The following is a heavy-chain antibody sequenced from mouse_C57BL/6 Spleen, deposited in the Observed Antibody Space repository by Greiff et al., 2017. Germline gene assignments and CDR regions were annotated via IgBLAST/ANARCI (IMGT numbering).Heavy chain of an antibody. Sequence: EVKLVESGGDLVKPGGSLKLSCAASGFTFSSYGMSWVRQTPDKRLEWVATISSGGSYTYYPDSVKGRFTISRDNANNTLYLQISSLTSEDSAMYYCARGITTVVGGFAYWGQGTLVTVSA. CDR3: ARGITTVVGGFAY. CDR1: GFTFSSYG. V-gene: IGHV5-6*01. CDR2: ISSGGSYT. J-gene: IGHJ3*01. D-gene: IGHD1-1*01.